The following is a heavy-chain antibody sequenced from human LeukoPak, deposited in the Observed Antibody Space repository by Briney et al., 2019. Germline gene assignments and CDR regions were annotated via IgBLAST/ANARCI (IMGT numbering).Heavy chain of an antibody. V-gene: IGHV1-46*01. CDR1: GYTFTSHY. Sequence: ASVKVSCKASGYTFTSHYMHWVRQAPGQGLEWMGIINPSGGSTSYAQKFQGRVTMTRDMSTSTVYMELSSLRSDDTAVYYCAREGDIVATTSFRFDYWGQGTLVTVSS. CDR3: AREGDIVATTSFRFDY. J-gene: IGHJ4*02. CDR2: INPSGGST. D-gene: IGHD5-12*01.